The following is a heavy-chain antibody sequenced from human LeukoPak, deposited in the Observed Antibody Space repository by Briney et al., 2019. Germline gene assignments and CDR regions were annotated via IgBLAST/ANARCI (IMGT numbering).Heavy chain of an antibody. CDR2: MNPNSGNT. J-gene: IGHJ3*02. CDR1: GYTFTSYD. D-gene: IGHD3-10*01. CDR3: ARGTYYYGSGSRPGAFDI. V-gene: IGHV1-8*03. Sequence: GASVKVSCKASGYTFTSYDINWARQATGQGLEWMGWMNPNSGNTGYAQKFQGRVTITRNTSISTAYMELSSLRSEDTAVYYCARGTYYYGSGSRPGAFDIWGQGTMVTVSS.